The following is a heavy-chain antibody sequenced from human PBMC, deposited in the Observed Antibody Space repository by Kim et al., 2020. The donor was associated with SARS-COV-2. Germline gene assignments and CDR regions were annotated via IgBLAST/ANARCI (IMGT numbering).Heavy chain of an antibody. Sequence: QKLQGRVTMTTDTSTSTAYMELRSLRSDDTAVYYCARGYYDFWSGNPADYWGQGTLVTVSS. D-gene: IGHD3-3*01. J-gene: IGHJ4*02. CDR3: ARGYYDFWSGNPADY. V-gene: IGHV1-18*01.